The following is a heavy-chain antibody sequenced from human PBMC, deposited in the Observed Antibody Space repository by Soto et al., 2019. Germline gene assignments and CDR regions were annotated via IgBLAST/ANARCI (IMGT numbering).Heavy chain of an antibody. V-gene: IGHV1-69*01. CDR2: IIPVSGAA. Sequence: QVQLVQSGAEVKKPGSSVKVSCKASGGTFGSYAFSWVRQAPGQGHEWMGGIIPVSGAAHYAQKFQGRVTITADESTSTAYMELSSLSSQETAVYYCATALGCRSTSCTLDYWGQGTRVIVSS. J-gene: IGHJ4*02. CDR1: GGTFGSYA. D-gene: IGHD2-2*01. CDR3: ATALGCRSTSCTLDY.